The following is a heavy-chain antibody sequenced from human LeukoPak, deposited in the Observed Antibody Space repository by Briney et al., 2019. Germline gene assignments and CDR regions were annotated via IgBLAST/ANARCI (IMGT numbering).Heavy chain of an antibody. CDR1: GFTFSSFG. CDR3: ARDRIDLRYCSGGSCYLDY. CDR2: IWYDGSNK. V-gene: IGHV3-33*01. D-gene: IGHD2-15*01. J-gene: IGHJ4*02. Sequence: GGSLRLSCAASGFTFSSFGMHWVRQAPGKGLEWVAVIWYDGSNKYYADSVKGRFTISRDNSKNTLYLQMNGLRAEDTAVYYCARDRIDLRYCSGGSCYLDYWGQGTLVTVSS.